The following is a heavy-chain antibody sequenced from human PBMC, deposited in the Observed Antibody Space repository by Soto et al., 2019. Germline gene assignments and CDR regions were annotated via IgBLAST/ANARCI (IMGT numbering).Heavy chain of an antibody. J-gene: IGHJ4*02. CDR2: IWYDGSNK. CDR1: GFTFSSYG. Sequence: QVQLVESGGGVVQPGRSLRLSCAASGFTFSSYGMHWVRQAPGKGLEWVAVIWYDGSNKYYADSVKGRFTISRDNSKNTXNLQMNSRRAEDTAVYYCAREGTYCSGGSCYPHFDYWGQGTLVTVSS. V-gene: IGHV3-33*01. D-gene: IGHD2-15*01. CDR3: AREGTYCSGGSCYPHFDY.